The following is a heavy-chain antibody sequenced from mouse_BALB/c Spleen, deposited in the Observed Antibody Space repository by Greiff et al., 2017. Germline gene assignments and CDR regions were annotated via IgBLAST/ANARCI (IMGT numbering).Heavy chain of an antibody. CDR3: ARYGLYAMDY. Sequence: EVMLVESGGGLVQPGGSRKLSCAASGFTFSSFGMHWVRQAPEKGLEWVAYISSGSSTIYYADTVKGRFTISRDNPKNTLFLQMTSLRSEDTAMYYCARYGLYAMDYWGQGTSATVSS. CDR1: GFTFSSFG. D-gene: IGHD3-1*01. V-gene: IGHV5-17*02. J-gene: IGHJ4*01. CDR2: ISSGSSTI.